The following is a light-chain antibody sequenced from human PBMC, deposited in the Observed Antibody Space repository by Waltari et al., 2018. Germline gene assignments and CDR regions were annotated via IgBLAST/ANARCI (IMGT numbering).Light chain of an antibody. V-gene: IGKV3-20*01. CDR1: QSVSSTY. CDR3: QQYSSSSWT. CDR2: GAS. Sequence: DILLTQSPGTLSLSPGDRATLSCRASQSVSSTYLAGYQQKPGQAPGLLIYGASSRATGIPDRFSGSGSGTDFTLTISRLEPEDFAVYYCQQYSSSSWTFGQGTKVEIK. J-gene: IGKJ1*01.